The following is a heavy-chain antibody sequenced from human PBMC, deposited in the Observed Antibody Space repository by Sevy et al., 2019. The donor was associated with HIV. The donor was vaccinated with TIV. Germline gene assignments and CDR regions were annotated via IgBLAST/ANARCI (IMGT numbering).Heavy chain of an antibody. CDR2: ISGSGGNR. D-gene: IGHD1-26*01. J-gene: IGHJ4*02. CDR3: AKNRVGSYPDY. V-gene: IGHV3-23*01. Sequence: GGCLRLSCTASGFTFSSYAMSWVRQAPGKGLEWVSTISGSGGNRYYADSLKGRFTISRDNSRNTVLLQMTNLRAEDTAVYYCAKNRVGSYPDYLGQGTLVTVSS. CDR1: GFTFSSYA.